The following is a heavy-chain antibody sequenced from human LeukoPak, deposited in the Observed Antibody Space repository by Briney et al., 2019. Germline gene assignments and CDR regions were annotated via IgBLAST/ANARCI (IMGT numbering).Heavy chain of an antibody. CDR2: ISAYNGNT. Sequence: GASVKVSCKASGYTFTSYGISWVRQAPGQGLEWMGWISAYNGNTNYAQKLQGRVTMTTDTSTSTAYMELRSLRSDDTAVYYCAITNSGWCWAHYFDYWGQGTLVTVSS. V-gene: IGHV1-18*01. CDR3: AITNSGWCWAHYFDY. J-gene: IGHJ4*02. D-gene: IGHD6-19*01. CDR1: GYTFTSYG.